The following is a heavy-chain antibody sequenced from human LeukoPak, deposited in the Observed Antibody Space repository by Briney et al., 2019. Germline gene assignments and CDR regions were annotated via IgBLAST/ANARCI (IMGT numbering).Heavy chain of an antibody. CDR3: ARDPSAWFDP. V-gene: IGHV6-1*01. CDR1: GDSVSRNSVT. Sequence: SQTLSLTCAISGDSVSRNSVTWNWIRQSPSRGLEWLGRTYYRSKWYSDYAVFVKSRITINSDTSKNQFSLQLNSVTPEDTAVYYCARDPSAWFDPWGQGTLVTVSS. CDR2: TYYRSKWYS. D-gene: IGHD3-3*01. J-gene: IGHJ5*02.